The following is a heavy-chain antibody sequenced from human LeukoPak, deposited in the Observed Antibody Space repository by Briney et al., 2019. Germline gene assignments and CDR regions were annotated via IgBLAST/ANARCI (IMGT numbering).Heavy chain of an antibody. CDR3: ARGDGYSSSWYEKYYYYMDA. CDR2: IIPIFGTA. CDR1: GGTFSSYA. Sequence: ASVKVSCKASGGTFSSYAISWVRQAPGQGLEWMGGIIPIFGTANYAQKFQGRVTITTDESTSTAYMELSSLRSEDTAVYYCARGDGYSSSWYEKYYYYMDAWGKGTTVTVSS. V-gene: IGHV1-69*05. D-gene: IGHD6-13*01. J-gene: IGHJ6*03.